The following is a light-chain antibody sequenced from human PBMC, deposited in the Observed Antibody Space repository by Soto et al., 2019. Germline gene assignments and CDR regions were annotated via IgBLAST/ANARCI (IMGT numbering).Light chain of an antibody. Sequence: QSVLTQPPSASGSPEQSVTFSCTGTSSDIGDYNYVSWYQQHPGKAPKLMIYDVSKRPSGIPDRFFGSKFGNTASLTISGLQAEDEADYYCCSYAGSFIFVFGTGTKV. CDR2: DVS. V-gene: IGLV2-11*01. CDR1: SSDIGDYNY. CDR3: CSYAGSFIFV. J-gene: IGLJ1*01.